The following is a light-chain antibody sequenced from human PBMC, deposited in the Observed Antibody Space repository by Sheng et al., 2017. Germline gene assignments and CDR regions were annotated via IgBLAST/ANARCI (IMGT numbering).Light chain of an antibody. CDR1: SSNIGEGYD. V-gene: IGLV1-40*01. CDR2: GNT. J-gene: IGLJ3*02. CDR3: QSYDISLSVV. Sequence: QSVLTQPPSVSGAPGQTVTISCTGSSSNIGEGYDVHWYQQLPGTAPKLLIYGNTDRPSGVPDRFSGSKSVTSASLAITGLQPEDEADYYCQSYDISLSVVFGGGTRLTVL.